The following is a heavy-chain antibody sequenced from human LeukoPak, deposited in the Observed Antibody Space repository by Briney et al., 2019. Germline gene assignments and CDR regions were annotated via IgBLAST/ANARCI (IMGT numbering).Heavy chain of an antibody. V-gene: IGHV3-30-3*01. Sequence: PGRSLRLSCAASGFTFSGYAMHWVRQAPGKGLEWVAVISYDGSNEYYADSVKGRFTISRDNSKNTLYLQMNSLRVEDTAVYHCVKDPYSSGWYGGNAFDLWGQGTMVTVSS. CDR2: ISYDGSNE. J-gene: IGHJ3*01. CDR3: VKDPYSSGWYGGNAFDL. CDR1: GFTFSGYA. D-gene: IGHD6-19*01.